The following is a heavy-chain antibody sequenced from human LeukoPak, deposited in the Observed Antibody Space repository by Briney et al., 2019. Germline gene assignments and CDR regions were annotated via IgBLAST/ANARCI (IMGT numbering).Heavy chain of an antibody. CDR2: MDKEGNER. D-gene: IGHD2-15*01. J-gene: IGHJ3*02. CDR3: ALYCSSANCHDAFDI. CDR1: GVMFRNYW. Sequence: GGSLRLSCAVSGVMFRNYWMSWVRQAPGKGLEWAANMDKEGNERSYVASVKGRFTISRDNAKNSLYLQMNSLGAEDTAMYYCALYCSSANCHDAFDIWGQGTMVTVSS. V-gene: IGHV3-7*03.